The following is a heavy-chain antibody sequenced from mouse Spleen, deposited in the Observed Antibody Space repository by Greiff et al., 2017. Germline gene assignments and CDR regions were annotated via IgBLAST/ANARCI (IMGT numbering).Heavy chain of an antibody. CDR3: ASSIYLDY. Sequence: QVQLQQSGAELVKPGASVKLSCKASGYTFTSYWMPWVKQRPGQGLEWIGEIDPSDSYTNYNQKFKGKATLTVDTSSSTAYMQLSSLTSEDSAVYYCASSIYLDYWGQGTTLTVSS. V-gene: IGHV1-50*01. CDR2: IDPSDSYT. J-gene: IGHJ2*01. CDR1: GYTFTSYW.